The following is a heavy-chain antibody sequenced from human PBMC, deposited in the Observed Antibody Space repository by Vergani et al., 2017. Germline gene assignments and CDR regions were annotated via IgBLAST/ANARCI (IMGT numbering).Heavy chain of an antibody. CDR1: GFTFSSYG. D-gene: IGHD1-26*01. CDR2: IWYDGSNK. V-gene: IGHV3-33*01. J-gene: IGHJ4*02. Sequence: QVQLVESGGGVVQPGRSLRLSCAASGFTFSSYGMHWVRQAPGKGLEWVAVIWYDGSNKYYAASVKGRFTISRDNSKNTLYLQMNSLRAEDTAVYYCARDLAGATDYWGQGTLVTVSS. CDR3: ARDLAGATDY.